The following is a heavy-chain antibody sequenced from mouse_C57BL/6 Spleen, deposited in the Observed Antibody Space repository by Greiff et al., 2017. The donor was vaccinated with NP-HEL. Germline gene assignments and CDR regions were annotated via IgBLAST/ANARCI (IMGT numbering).Heavy chain of an antibody. CDR1: GYTFTDYE. J-gene: IGHJ2*01. CDR2: IDPETGGT. Sequence: VKLMESGAELVRPGASVTLSCKASGYTFTDYEMHWVKQTPVHGLEWIGAIDPETGGTAYNQKFKGKAILTADKSSSTAYMELRSLTSEDSAVYYCTRGNIYSNYPGFYFDYWGQGTTLTVSS. CDR3: TRGNIYSNYPGFYFDY. V-gene: IGHV1-15*01. D-gene: IGHD2-5*01.